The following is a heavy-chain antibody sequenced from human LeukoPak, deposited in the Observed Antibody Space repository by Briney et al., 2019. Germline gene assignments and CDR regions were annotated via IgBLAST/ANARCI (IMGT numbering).Heavy chain of an antibody. CDR1: GFTFSSYG. V-gene: IGHV3-33*08. Sequence: GRSLRLSCAASGFTFSSYGMHWVRQAPGKGLEWVAVIWYDGSNKYYADSVKGRFTISRDNSKNTLYLQMNSLRAEDTAVYYCARDTSVVGATPGSLGYWGQGTLVTVSS. CDR3: ARDTSVVGATPGSLGY. CDR2: IWYDGSNK. J-gene: IGHJ4*02. D-gene: IGHD1-26*01.